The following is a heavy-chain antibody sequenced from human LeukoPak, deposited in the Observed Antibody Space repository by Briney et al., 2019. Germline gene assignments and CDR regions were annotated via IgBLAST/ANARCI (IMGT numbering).Heavy chain of an antibody. J-gene: IGHJ6*03. Sequence: SETLSLTCTVSGGSISTTSYFWAWIRQPPGEGLEWIGSIYYSGTTYYNSSLKSRVSISVDTSKNQFSLKLSSVTAADTAVYYCARLSQFGVLRFSYYMDVWGKGTTVTVSS. CDR2: IYYSGTT. V-gene: IGHV4-39*07. CDR1: GGSISTTSYF. CDR3: ARLSQFGVLRFSYYMDV. D-gene: IGHD3-3*01.